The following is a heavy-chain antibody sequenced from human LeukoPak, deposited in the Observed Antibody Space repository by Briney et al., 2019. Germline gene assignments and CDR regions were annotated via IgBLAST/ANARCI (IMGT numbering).Heavy chain of an antibody. D-gene: IGHD4-17*01. V-gene: IGHV1-2*02. Sequence: ASVKVSCKASGYTFTSYYMHWVRQAPGQGLEWMGWINPNSGGTNYAQKFQGRVTMTRDTSISTAYMELSRLRSEDTAVYYCARDSSATITALQYGDYWNYWGQGTLVTVSS. CDR3: ARDSSATITALQYGDYWNY. J-gene: IGHJ4*02. CDR1: GYTFTSYY. CDR2: INPNSGGT.